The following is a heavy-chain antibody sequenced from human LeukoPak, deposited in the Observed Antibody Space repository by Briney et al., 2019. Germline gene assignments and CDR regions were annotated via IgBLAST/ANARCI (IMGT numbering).Heavy chain of an antibody. D-gene: IGHD6-19*01. CDR1: GGAISSYY. Sequence: SETLSLTCTVSGGAISSYYWSWIRQPPGKALEWIGYIYYSGSTNCNPSLKSRVTISVDTSKNQFSLKLTSVTAADTAVYYCARQLSSGWYYFDYWGQGTLVTVSS. CDR2: IYYSGST. CDR3: ARQLSSGWYYFDY. V-gene: IGHV4-59*08. J-gene: IGHJ4*01.